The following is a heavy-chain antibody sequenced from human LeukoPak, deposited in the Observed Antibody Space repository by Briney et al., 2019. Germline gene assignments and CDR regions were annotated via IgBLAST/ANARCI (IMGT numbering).Heavy chain of an antibody. J-gene: IGHJ6*02. CDR1: GGSFSGYY. D-gene: IGHD3-10*01. V-gene: IGHV4-34*01. CDR3: ARGRGFGRGSFYYYYGMDV. Sequence: SETLSLTCAVYGGSFSGYYWSWIRQPPGKGLEWIGEINHSGSTNYNPSPKSRVTISVDTSKNQFSLKLSSVTAADTAVYYCARGRGFGRGSFYYYYGMDVWGQGTTVTVSS. CDR2: INHSGST.